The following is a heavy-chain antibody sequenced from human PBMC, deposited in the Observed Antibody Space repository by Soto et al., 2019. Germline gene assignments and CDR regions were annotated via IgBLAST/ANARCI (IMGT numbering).Heavy chain of an antibody. CDR1: GGSISSGDYF. CDR2: IYLSGST. J-gene: IGHJ4*02. D-gene: IGHD2-8*01. CDR3: ARHEGNGNVWPLDY. Sequence: SETLSLTCSVSGGSISSGDYFWSWIRQPPGKGLEWIGYIYLSGSTYYMPSLRSRVTLSVDTSKNQFSLRLTSVTAEDTAVYYCARHEGNGNVWPLDYWGQGILVTVSS. V-gene: IGHV4-30-4*01.